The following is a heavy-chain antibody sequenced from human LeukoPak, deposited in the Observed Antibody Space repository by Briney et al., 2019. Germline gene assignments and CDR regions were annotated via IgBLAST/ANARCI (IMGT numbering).Heavy chain of an antibody. CDR1: GVTVSSNY. J-gene: IGHJ6*02. CDR2: IYSGGST. Sequence: GGSLRLSCAASGVTVSSNYMSWVRQAPGKGLEWVSVIYSGGSTYYADSVKGRFTVSRDNSKNTLYLQMNSLRAEDTAVYYCASRRDGYNYYYGMDVWGQGTTVTVSS. CDR3: ASRRDGYNYYYGMDV. D-gene: IGHD5-24*01. V-gene: IGHV3-53*01.